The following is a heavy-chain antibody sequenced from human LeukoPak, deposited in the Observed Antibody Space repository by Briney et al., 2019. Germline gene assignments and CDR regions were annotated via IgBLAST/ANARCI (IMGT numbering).Heavy chain of an antibody. D-gene: IGHD6-6*01. CDR3: ASWQQLVQGYFDY. CDR2: ISSSSSYI. Sequence: GGSLRLSCAASGFTFSSYSMNWVRQAPGKGLEWVSSISSSSSYIYYADSVKGRFTISRDNAKNSLYLQMNSLRAEDTAVYYCASWQQLVQGYFDYWGQGTLVTVSS. J-gene: IGHJ4*02. V-gene: IGHV3-21*01. CDR1: GFTFSSYS.